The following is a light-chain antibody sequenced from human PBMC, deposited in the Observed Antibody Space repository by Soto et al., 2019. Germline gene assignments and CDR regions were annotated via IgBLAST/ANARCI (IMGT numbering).Light chain of an antibody. CDR3: QQRSNWRNT. CDR1: QSVSSY. V-gene: IGKV3-11*01. Sequence: EIVLTQSPATLSLSPGERATLSCRASQSVSSYLAWYQQKPGQAPRLLIYDASNRATGIPARFSGSGSGTDFTRTISSLEPEDFAVYYCQQRSNWRNTFGGGTKVEIK. J-gene: IGKJ4*01. CDR2: DAS.